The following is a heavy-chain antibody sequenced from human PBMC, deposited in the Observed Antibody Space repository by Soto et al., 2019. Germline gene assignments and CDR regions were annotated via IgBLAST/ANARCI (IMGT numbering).Heavy chain of an antibody. J-gene: IGHJ4*02. CDR2: IYYSGST. CDR3: ARRYGSAIDY. D-gene: IGHD1-26*01. Sequence: QVQLQESGPGLVKPSETLSLTCTVSGGSISSWYWSWIRQPPGKGLGWIGYIYYSGSTNYNPSLKSRVTISVDTSKNQFSLKLSSVTAADTAVYYCARRYGSAIDYWGQGTLVTVSS. CDR1: GGSISSWY. V-gene: IGHV4-59*08.